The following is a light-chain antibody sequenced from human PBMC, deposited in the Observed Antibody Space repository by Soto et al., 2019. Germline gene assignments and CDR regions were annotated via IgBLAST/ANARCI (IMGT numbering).Light chain of an antibody. CDR2: GAS. Sequence: DIQMTQSPSSLSASVGDRVTITCRASQSINKYLNWYHQKPGEAPKLLIHGASTLQTGIPSRFSGSGSGTDFTLIVSSLQPEDFATSFCQQSHSAPFTFGPGTKVEIK. J-gene: IGKJ3*01. CDR1: QSINKY. CDR3: QQSHSAPFT. V-gene: IGKV1-39*01.